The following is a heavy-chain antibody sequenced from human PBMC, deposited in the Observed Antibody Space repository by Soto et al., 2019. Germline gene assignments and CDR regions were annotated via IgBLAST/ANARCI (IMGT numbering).Heavy chain of an antibody. J-gene: IGHJ6*02. CDR3: ARDSITIFGGGMDV. V-gene: IGHV3-21*01. D-gene: IGHD3-3*01. CDR1: DFTFSTYS. CDR2: ISATSNHI. Sequence: SGGSLRLSCVASDFTFSTYSMNWVRQAPGKGLEWVAYISATSNHIYYADSLKGRFTISRDNAKSSLYLHMNSLRAEDTAVYFCARDSITIFGGGMDVRGQGTTVTVSS.